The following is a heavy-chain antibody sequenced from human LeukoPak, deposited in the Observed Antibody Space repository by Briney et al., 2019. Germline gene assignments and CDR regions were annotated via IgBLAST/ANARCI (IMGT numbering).Heavy chain of an antibody. V-gene: IGHV3-66*01. CDR3: AKAFGFGELLPFDY. J-gene: IGHJ4*02. CDR2: IYSGGST. Sequence: GGSLRLSCAASGFTVSSNYMTWVRQAPGKGLEWVSVIYSGGSTYYADSVKGRFTISRDNSKNTLYLQMNSLRAEDTAVYYCAKAFGFGELLPFDYWGQGTLVTVSS. CDR1: GFTVSSNY. D-gene: IGHD3-10*01.